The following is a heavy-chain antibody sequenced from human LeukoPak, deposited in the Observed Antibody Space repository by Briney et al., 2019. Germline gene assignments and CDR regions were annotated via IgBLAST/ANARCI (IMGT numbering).Heavy chain of an antibody. V-gene: IGHV3-74*01. D-gene: IGHD2-15*01. Sequence: PGGSLRLSCATSGFEFSRSWMHWVRQAPGKGLAWVSHINTDGSTTNYADSVKGRFTISRDNNKNTLHLQMNNLRAEDTAVYYCAREISGRDDYWAREPWSPSPQ. CDR2: INTDGSTT. CDR1: GFEFSRSW. CDR3: AREISGRDDY. J-gene: IGHJ4*02.